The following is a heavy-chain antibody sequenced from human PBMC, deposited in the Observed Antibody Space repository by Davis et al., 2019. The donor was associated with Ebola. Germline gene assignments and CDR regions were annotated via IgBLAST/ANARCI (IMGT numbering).Heavy chain of an antibody. J-gene: IGHJ4*02. CDR1: GFTFDDYA. Sequence: GGSLRLSCAASGFTFDDYAMRWVRQAPGKGLEWVSGISWNSGSIGYADSVKGRVTISRDNAKNSLYLQMNSLRAEAMALYYCAKGDGGTYPRCFDYWGQGTLVTVSS. D-gene: IGHD3-16*02. V-gene: IGHV3-9*03. CDR2: ISWNSGSI. CDR3: AKGDGGTYPRCFDY.